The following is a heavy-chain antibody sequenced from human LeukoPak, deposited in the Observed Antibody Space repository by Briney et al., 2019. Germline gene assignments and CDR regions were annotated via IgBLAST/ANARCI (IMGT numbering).Heavy chain of an antibody. CDR2: IIPIFGTA. CDR1: GGTFSSYA. D-gene: IGHD5-24*01. Sequence: ASVKVSCKASGGTFSSYAISWVRQAPGQGLEWMGGIIPIFGTANYAQKFQGRVTITTDESTSTAYMELSSLRSEDTAVYNCARDGGTMATINYFDYWGQGTLVTVSS. V-gene: IGHV1-69*05. CDR3: ARDGGTMATINYFDY. J-gene: IGHJ4*02.